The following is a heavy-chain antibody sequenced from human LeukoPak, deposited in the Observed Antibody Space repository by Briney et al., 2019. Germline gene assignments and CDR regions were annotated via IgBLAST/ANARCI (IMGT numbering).Heavy chain of an antibody. CDR2: IYHSGNT. CDR3: ARVRVTGYSNFAY. Sequence: GGSLRLSCAASGFTFSDYYMSWIRQAPGKGLEWVSVIYHSGNTDYADSVKGRFTISRDNSKNTVYLQMSSLRAEDTAVYYCARVRVTGYSNFAYWGQGTLVTVSS. D-gene: IGHD3-9*01. J-gene: IGHJ4*02. V-gene: IGHV3-53*01. CDR1: GFTFSDYY.